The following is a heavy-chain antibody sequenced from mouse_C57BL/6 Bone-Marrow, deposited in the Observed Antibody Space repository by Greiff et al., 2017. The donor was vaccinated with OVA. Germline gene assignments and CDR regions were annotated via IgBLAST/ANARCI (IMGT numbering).Heavy chain of an antibody. D-gene: IGHD1-1*01. CDR1: GFTFSSYA. CDR3: ARDRYYYGSSSYAMDY. V-gene: IGHV5-4*01. CDR2: MREGGSYT. Sequence: DVHLVESGGGLVKPGGSLKLSCAASGFTFSSYAMSWVRQTPEKRLEWGETMREGGSYTYYPDNVKGRFTISRDNAKNNLYLQMSHLKSEDTARYYCARDRYYYGSSSYAMDYWGQGTSVTVSS. J-gene: IGHJ4*01.